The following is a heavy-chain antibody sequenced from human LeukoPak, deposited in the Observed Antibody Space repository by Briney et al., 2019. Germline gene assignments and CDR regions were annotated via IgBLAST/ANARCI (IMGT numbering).Heavy chain of an antibody. V-gene: IGHV3-23*01. CDR1: GFTFMKYS. J-gene: IGHJ4*02. Sequence: LPGGSLRLSRAASGFTFMKYSLTWVRQAAGKGLEWVSAITGSGAFTDYADSVKGRFTISRDNSKNTLYLQVNSLRAEDTAVYYCAKRSAESSGYFEHWGQGTLVTVSS. D-gene: IGHD6-19*01. CDR2: ITGSGAFT. CDR3: AKRSAESSGYFEH.